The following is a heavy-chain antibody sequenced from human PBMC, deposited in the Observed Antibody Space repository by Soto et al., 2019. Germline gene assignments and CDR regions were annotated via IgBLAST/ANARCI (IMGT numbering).Heavy chain of an antibody. J-gene: IGHJ4*02. CDR3: VKGPEFYDSSSFDY. V-gene: IGHV3-64D*06. D-gene: IGHD3-22*01. CDR2: ISDNGIST. Sequence: XESLSLACSASGFTFRSYGMHWVRQAPGKGLEYVSAISDNGISTYYADSVKGRFTISRDNSKKMLFLQMSSLRPEDTAVYYCVKGPEFYDSSSFDYWGQGTLVTVSS. CDR1: GFTFRSYG.